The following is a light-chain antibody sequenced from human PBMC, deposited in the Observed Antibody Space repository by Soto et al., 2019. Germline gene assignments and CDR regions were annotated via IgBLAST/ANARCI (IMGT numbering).Light chain of an antibody. CDR3: SSFTTSSTYV. Sequence: QSVLTQPPSVSGSPGQSVAISCSGSSSDVGSNNRVSWYQQSPGTAPKLMIYDVTNRPSGVPDRFSGSKSGNTASLTISGLQAEDEADYYCSSFTTSSTYVFRTGTKVTVL. CDR1: SSDVGSNNR. V-gene: IGLV2-18*02. J-gene: IGLJ1*01. CDR2: DVT.